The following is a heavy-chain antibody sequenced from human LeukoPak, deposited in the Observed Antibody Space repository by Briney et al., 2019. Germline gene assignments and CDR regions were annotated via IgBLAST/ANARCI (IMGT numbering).Heavy chain of an antibody. V-gene: IGHV3-11*04. J-gene: IGHJ5*02. D-gene: IGHD3-3*01. CDR3: ARRYDFWSGLYRWFPL. CDR1: GFTFSNYY. CDR2: ISITGYST. Sequence: GGSLSLSCAASGFTFSNYYMSWIRRAPGKGLEWISYISITGYSTYYADSVKGRFTTSRDNAKKSLYMQMDNLRPDDTAFYYFARRYDFWSGLYRWFPLWGQGTLVTVPS.